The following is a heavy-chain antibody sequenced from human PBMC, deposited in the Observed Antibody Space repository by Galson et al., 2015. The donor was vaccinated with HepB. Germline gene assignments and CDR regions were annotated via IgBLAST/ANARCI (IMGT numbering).Heavy chain of an antibody. CDR3: TTLNNGRLRRADY. V-gene: IGHV3-21*01. Sequence: SLRLSCAASGFSFSTYSMNWVRQAPGKGLEWVSSIGTRSAYIYYADSVKGRFTISRDNAKNSLYLQMNSLRAEDTAVYYCTTLNNGRLRRADYWGQGTLVTVSS. D-gene: IGHD1-26*01. CDR1: GFSFSTYS. CDR2: IGTRSAYI. J-gene: IGHJ4*02.